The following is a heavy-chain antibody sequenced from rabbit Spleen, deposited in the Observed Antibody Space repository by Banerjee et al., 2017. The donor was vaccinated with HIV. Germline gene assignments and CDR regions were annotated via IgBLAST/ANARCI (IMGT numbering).Heavy chain of an antibody. CDR1: GIDFSSWYY. Sequence: EESGGGLVKPGGTLTLTCKVSGIDFSSWYYMCWVRQAPGKGLELVGCIYTGNGKTYYASWAKGRFTISKSSSTTVTLQMTSLTAADTATYFCARDNGSGDYIDVYFDLWGPGTLVTVS. J-gene: IGHJ4*01. CDR2: IYTGNGKT. CDR3: ARDNGSGDYIDVYFDL. D-gene: IGHD1-1*01. V-gene: IGHV1S40*01.